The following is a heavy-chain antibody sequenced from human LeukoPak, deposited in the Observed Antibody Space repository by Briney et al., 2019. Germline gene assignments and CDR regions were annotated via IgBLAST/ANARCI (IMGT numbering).Heavy chain of an antibody. CDR3: AGNSGGGNDY. D-gene: IGHD3-16*01. Sequence: GGSLRLSCAASGFAFSSYAMHWVRQGPGKGLEWVALVSYDGGTKYYADSVRGRITISRDNSKNSLYLQMNSLRAEDTAVYYCAGNSGGGNDYWGQGTLVTVSS. CDR2: VSYDGGTK. J-gene: IGHJ4*02. V-gene: IGHV3-30-3*01. CDR1: GFAFSSYA.